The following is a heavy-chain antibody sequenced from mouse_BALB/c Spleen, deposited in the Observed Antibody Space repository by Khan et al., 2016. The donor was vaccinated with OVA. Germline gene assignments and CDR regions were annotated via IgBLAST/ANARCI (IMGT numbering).Heavy chain of an antibody. CDR1: GYAFTDFL. CDR3: ARGGCGSWAD. D-gene: IGHD1-1*02. V-gene: IGHV1-54*01. Sequence: QVQLQQSGAELVRPGTSVKVSCKASGYAFTDFLIEWLQQRPGQGLEWIGLINPGSGDTNYNEKFKGKATLTANKSSSTAYMQLSSLTSDDSAVYFCARGGCGSWADWGQGSLVTVSA. J-gene: IGHJ3*01. CDR2: INPGSGDT.